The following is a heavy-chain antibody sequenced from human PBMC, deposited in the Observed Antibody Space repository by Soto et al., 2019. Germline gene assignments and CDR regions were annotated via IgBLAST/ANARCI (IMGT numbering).Heavy chain of an antibody. J-gene: IGHJ4*02. V-gene: IGHV1-8*01. CDR1: GYTFTSYD. CDR3: ARGPGPDY. D-gene: IGHD2-8*02. CDR2: MSPNSGNT. Sequence: XSVKVSCNSSGYTFTSYDVNWVRQAPGLGLEWLGWMSPNSGNTYYAQKFRGRVTMTSDTSMSTAYMDLGSLRSEDTAVYYCARGPGPDYWGQGTLVTVSS.